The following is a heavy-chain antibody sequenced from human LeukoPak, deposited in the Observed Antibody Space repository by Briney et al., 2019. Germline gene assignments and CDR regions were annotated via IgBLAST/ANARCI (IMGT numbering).Heavy chain of an antibody. CDR2: IYYSGST. CDR3: ARVSGITMIVVVPEDGFDI. Sequence: SETLSLTCTVSGGSISRSSYYWGWIRQPPGKGLEWIGSIYYSGSTYYNPSLKSRVTISVDTSKNQSSLKLSSVTAADTAVYYCARVSGITMIVVVPEDGFDIWGQGTMVTVSS. J-gene: IGHJ3*02. CDR1: GGSISRSSYY. D-gene: IGHD3-22*01. V-gene: IGHV4-39*01.